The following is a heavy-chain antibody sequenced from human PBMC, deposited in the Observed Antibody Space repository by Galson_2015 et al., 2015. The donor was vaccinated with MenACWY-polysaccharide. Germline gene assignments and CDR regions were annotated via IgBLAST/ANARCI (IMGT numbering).Heavy chain of an antibody. CDR2: ISGSGGST. D-gene: IGHD3-10*01. J-gene: IGHJ6*02. V-gene: IGHV3-23*01. CDR1: GFTFSSYA. CDR3: AKELGRGSGTFYYYYAMDV. Sequence: SLRLSCAASGFTFSSYAMSWVRQAPGKGLEWVSGISGSGGSTYYADSVKGRFTISRDTSKNALYLQMDSLRAEDTAVYYCAKELGRGSGTFYYYYAMDVWGQGTTVTVSS.